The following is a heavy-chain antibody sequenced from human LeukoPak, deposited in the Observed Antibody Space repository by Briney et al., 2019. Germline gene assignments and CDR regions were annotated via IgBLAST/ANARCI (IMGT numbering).Heavy chain of an antibody. CDR2: IYSGGST. CDR3: ASYDFWSGYYTDY. V-gene: IGHV3-66*02. CDR1: GFTVSSNY. J-gene: IGHJ4*02. Sequence: GGPLRLSCAALGFTVSSNYMSWVRQAPGKGLEWVSVIYSGGSTYYADSVKGRFTISRDNSKNTLYLQMNSLRAEDTAVYYCASYDFWSGYYTDYWGQGTLVTVSS. D-gene: IGHD3-3*01.